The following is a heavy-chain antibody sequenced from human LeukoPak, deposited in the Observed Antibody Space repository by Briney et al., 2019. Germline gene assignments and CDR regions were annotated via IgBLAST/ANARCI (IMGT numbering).Heavy chain of an antibody. D-gene: IGHD2-15*01. Sequence: GGSLRLSCAASGFTFSSYAMSWVHQAPGKGLEWVSAISGSGGSTYYADSVKGRFTISRDNSKNTLYLQMNSLRAEDTAVYYCASGGCSGGSCHHYFDYWGQGTLVTVSS. CDR3: ASGGCSGGSCHHYFDY. J-gene: IGHJ4*02. V-gene: IGHV3-23*01. CDR1: GFTFSSYA. CDR2: ISGSGGST.